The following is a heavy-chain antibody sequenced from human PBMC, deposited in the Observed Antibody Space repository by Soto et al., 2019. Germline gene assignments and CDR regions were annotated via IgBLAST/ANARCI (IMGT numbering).Heavy chain of an antibody. V-gene: IGHV1-46*01. CDR3: ARDTAAAGIFDY. D-gene: IGHD6-13*01. CDR1: GYFFTRYY. J-gene: IGHJ4*02. CDR2: INPSDGNT. Sequence: ASVKVSCKASGYFFTRYYMHWVRQAPGQGLEWMGVINPSDGNTNYAQKLQGRVTMTTDTSTSTAYMELRSLRSDDTAVYYCARDTAAAGIFDYWGQGTLVTVSS.